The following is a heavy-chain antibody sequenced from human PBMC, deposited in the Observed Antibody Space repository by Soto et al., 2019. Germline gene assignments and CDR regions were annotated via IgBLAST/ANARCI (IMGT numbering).Heavy chain of an antibody. CDR1: GFTFTGYS. Sequence: PRGALRLSCASSGFTFTGYSMNWVRQAPVKGLEWVAVISFDGNSLHYADSVRDRFTISRYNSKNTLYLQMNNRRPEDTAVYYSASAFDTITCCFGYWGQRNVGTV. CDR2: ISFDGNSL. D-gene: IGHD3-9*01. V-gene: IGHV3-30*03. J-gene: IGHJ4*02. CDR3: ASAFDTITCCFGY.